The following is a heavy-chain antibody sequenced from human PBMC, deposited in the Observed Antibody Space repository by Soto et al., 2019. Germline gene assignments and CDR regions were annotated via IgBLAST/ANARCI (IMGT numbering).Heavy chain of an antibody. CDR2: ISAYHGKT. J-gene: IGHJ3*02. D-gene: IGHD3-22*01. CDR3: ARDRITMIVMVTETAFDI. V-gene: IGHV1-18*04. Sequence: ASVKVSCKASSYTFTSYGISWVRQAPGQGLEWMGWISAYHGKTNYAQKLQGRVTMTTDTSTSTAYMELRGLRCDDTAVYYCARDRITMIVMVTETAFDIWGQGTMVTVSS. CDR1: SYTFTSYG.